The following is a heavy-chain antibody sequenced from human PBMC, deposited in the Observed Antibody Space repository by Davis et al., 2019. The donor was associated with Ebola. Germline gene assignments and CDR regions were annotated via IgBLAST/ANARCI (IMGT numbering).Heavy chain of an antibody. CDR2: IIPIFGTA. J-gene: IGHJ4*02. CDR3: ARERVGYCSGGSCSRFDY. D-gene: IGHD2-15*01. CDR1: GGTFSSDT. V-gene: IGHV1-69*13. Sequence: AASVKVSCKASGGTFSSDTISWVRQAPGQGLEWMGRIIPIFGTANYAQKFQGRVTITADESTSTAYMELSSLRSEDTAVYYCARERVGYCSGGSCSRFDYWGQGTLVTVSS.